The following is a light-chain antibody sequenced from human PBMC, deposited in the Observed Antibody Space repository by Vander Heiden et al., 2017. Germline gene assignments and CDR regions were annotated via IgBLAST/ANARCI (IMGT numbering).Light chain of an antibody. V-gene: IGKV3-20*01. Sequence: DIVLTQSPGTLSLSPGERATLSCRASQSVTSNYLAWYQQKLGQAPRLLFYGASSRATGIPDRFSGSASGTDFTLTIIRLEPEDFAVYYCHQEGNSPRTFGQGTKVEIK. CDR1: QSVTSNY. CDR3: HQEGNSPRT. J-gene: IGKJ1*01. CDR2: GAS.